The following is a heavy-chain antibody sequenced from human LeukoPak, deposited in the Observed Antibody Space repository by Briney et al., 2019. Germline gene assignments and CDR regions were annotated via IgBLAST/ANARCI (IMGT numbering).Heavy chain of an antibody. Sequence: PGGSLRLSGAASGFSFSSYLMHWVRQAPGKGLVWVSRINIDGSTTTYADSVKGRFTISRDNAKNTLSLQMNSLRADDTAVYYCISDHTGHDDYWGQGTLVTVSS. J-gene: IGHJ4*02. V-gene: IGHV3-74*01. CDR2: INIDGSTT. CDR3: ISDHTGHDDY. D-gene: IGHD1-1*01. CDR1: GFSFSSYL.